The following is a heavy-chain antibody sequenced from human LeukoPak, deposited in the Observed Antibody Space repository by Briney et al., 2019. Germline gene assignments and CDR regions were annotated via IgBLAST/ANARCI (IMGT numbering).Heavy chain of an antibody. J-gene: IGHJ3*02. V-gene: IGHV3-48*03. Sequence: PGGSLRLSCAASGFTFSSYEMNWVRQAPGKGLEWVSYISSSGSTIYYADSVKGRFTISRDNAKNSLYLQMNSLRAEDTAVYYCARDIAPLYYYDSSGSGDAFDIWGQGTMVTVSS. CDR2: ISSSGSTI. D-gene: IGHD3-22*01. CDR3: ARDIAPLYYYDSSGSGDAFDI. CDR1: GFTFSSYE.